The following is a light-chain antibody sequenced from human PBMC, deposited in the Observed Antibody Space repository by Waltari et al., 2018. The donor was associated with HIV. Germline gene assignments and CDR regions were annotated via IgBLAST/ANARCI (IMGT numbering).Light chain of an antibody. J-gene: IGKJ3*01. CDR3: MQPLHAPFT. CDR1: QSLLHTNGYDY. V-gene: IGKV2-28*01. Sequence: IVMPQSPLSLPVTPGQPASISCKSSQSLLHTNGYDYLDWYLQKPGQSPQLLIYFGSKRASGVPDRFSGSGSGTDFTLKISRVEAEDVGVYYCMQPLHAPFTFGPGTKVDIK. CDR2: FGS.